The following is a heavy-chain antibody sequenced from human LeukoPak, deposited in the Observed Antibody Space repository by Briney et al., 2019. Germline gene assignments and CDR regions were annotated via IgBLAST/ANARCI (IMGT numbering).Heavy chain of an antibody. V-gene: IGHV4-59*01. Sequence: SETLSLTCTVSGGSISSYYWTWIRQPPGKGLEWIGYIYYSGSTNYNPSLKSRVTISVDTSKNQFSLKLSSVTAADTAVYYCASHTAAAGTDAFDIWGQGTMVTVSS. CDR3: ASHTAAAGTDAFDI. J-gene: IGHJ3*02. D-gene: IGHD6-13*01. CDR2: IYYSGST. CDR1: GGSISSYY.